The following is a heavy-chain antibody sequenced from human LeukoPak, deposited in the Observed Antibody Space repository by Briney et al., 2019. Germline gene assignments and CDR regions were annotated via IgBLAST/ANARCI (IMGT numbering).Heavy chain of an antibody. Sequence: GGSLRLSRAASGFTFSSCSMNWVRQAPGKGLEWVSYISSSSSTIYYADSVKGRFTISRDNAKSSLYLQMNSLTDEDTAVYYCARTFYYDSSTYPNWFDPWGQGTLVTVSS. CDR3: ARTFYYDSSTYPNWFDP. D-gene: IGHD3-22*01. CDR2: ISSSSSTI. V-gene: IGHV3-48*02. J-gene: IGHJ5*02. CDR1: GFTFSSCS.